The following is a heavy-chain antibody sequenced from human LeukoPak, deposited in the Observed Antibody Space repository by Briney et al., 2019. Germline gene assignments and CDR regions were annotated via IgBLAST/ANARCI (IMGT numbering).Heavy chain of an antibody. D-gene: IGHD1-26*01. CDR3: AKDMGYSGNYRTPDY. CDR2: ISWNSGSM. V-gene: IGHV3-9*01. J-gene: IGHJ4*02. CDR1: GFTFSSCA. Sequence: GGSLRLSCAASGFTFSSCAMSWVRQAPGKGLEWVSGISWNSGSMGYADSVKGRFTISRDNAKNSLYLQMNSLRAEDTALYYCAKDMGYSGNYRTPDYWGQGTLVTVSS.